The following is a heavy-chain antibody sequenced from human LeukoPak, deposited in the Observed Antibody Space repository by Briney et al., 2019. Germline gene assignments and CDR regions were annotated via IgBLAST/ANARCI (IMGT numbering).Heavy chain of an antibody. J-gene: IGHJ5*02. D-gene: IGHD3-16*01. V-gene: IGHV3-48*02. Sequence: GGSLRLSCVASGFTFSSYSMTWVRQAPGKGLEWVSHISGSSITIYYADSVKGRFTISRDNAKNSPYLQMNSLRDEDTAVYYCARPTLTYTFDPWGQGTLVTVSS. CDR2: ISGSSITI. CDR1: GFTFSSYS. CDR3: ARPTLTYTFDP.